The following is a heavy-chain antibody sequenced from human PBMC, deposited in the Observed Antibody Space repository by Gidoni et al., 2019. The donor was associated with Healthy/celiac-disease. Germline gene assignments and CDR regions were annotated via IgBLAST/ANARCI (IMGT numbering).Heavy chain of an antibody. Sequence: QVQLVESGGGVVQPGRSLRLSCAASGFTFSSYGMHWVRQAPGKGLEWVAVISYDGSNKYYADSVKGRFTISRDNSKNTLYLQMNSLRAEDTAVYYCAKSDDSSGYYYVDYRGQGTLVTVSS. D-gene: IGHD3-22*01. J-gene: IGHJ4*02. V-gene: IGHV3-30*18. CDR3: AKSDDSSGYYYVDY. CDR1: GFTFSSYG. CDR2: ISYDGSNK.